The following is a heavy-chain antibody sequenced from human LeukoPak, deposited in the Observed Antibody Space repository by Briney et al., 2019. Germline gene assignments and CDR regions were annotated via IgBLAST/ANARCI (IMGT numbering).Heavy chain of an antibody. CDR1: GGTFSSYA. Sequence: ASVKASCKASGGTFSSYAISWVRQAPGQGLEWMGWISAYNGNTNYAQKLQGRVTMTTDTSTSTAYMELRSLRSDDTAVYYCATRIEGGGTMFDYWGQGTLVTVSS. J-gene: IGHJ4*02. CDR3: ATRIEGGGTMFDY. V-gene: IGHV1-18*01. D-gene: IGHD2-15*01. CDR2: ISAYNGNT.